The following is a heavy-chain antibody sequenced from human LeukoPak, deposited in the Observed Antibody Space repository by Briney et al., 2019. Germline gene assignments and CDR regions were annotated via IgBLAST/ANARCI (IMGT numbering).Heavy chain of an antibody. V-gene: IGHV3-11*05. CDR1: GFTFSDYY. CDR2: ISSSSSYT. J-gene: IGHJ4*02. CDR3: ARDQVPRDIVVVPGYYFDY. D-gene: IGHD2-2*01. Sequence: KPGGSLRLSCAASGFTFSDYYMSWIRQAPGKGLEWVSYISSSSSYTNYADSVKGRFTISRDNANNSLYLQMNSLRAEDTAVYYCARDQVPRDIVVVPGYYFDYWGQGTLVTVSS.